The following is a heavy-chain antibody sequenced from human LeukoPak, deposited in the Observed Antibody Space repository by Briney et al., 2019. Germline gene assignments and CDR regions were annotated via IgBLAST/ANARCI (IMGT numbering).Heavy chain of an antibody. Sequence: GASVKVSCKASGYTFTGYYMHWVRQAPGQGLEWMGWINPNSGGTNYAQKFQGWVTMTRDTSISTAYMELSSLRSEDTAVYYCASARGGVAAAGSFDYWGQGTLVTVSS. J-gene: IGHJ4*02. D-gene: IGHD6-13*01. CDR1: GYTFTGYY. V-gene: IGHV1-2*04. CDR2: INPNSGGT. CDR3: ASARGGVAAAGSFDY.